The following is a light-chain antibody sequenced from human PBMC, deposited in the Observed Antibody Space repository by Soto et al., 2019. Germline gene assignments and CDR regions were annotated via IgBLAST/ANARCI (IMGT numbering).Light chain of an antibody. Sequence: QSALTQPPSASGSPGQSVTISCTGTSGDVGTYNYVSWYQQHPGKAPKLMIYEVAKRPSGVPDRFSGSKSGNTASLTVSGLQAEDEADYYCSSYTGNNNLVVFGGGTKVTVL. V-gene: IGLV2-8*01. J-gene: IGLJ2*01. CDR1: SGDVGTYNY. CDR3: SSYTGNNNLVV. CDR2: EVA.